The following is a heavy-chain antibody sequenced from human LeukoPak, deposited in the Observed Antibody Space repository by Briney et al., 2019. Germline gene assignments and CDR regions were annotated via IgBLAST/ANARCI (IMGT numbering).Heavy chain of an antibody. Sequence: GGSLRLSCAASGFTFSSYAMSWVRQAPGKGLEWVSVIYSGGSTYYADSVKGRFTISRDNSKNTLYLQMNSLRAEDTAVYYCARDGGLLPDYWGQGTLVTVSS. CDR2: IYSGGST. V-gene: IGHV3-53*01. CDR3: ARDGGLLPDY. CDR1: GFTFSSYA. J-gene: IGHJ4*02. D-gene: IGHD2-15*01.